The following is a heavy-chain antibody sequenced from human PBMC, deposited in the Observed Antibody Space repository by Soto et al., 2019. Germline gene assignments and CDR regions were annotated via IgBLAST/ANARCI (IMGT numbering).Heavy chain of an antibody. Sequence: SETLSLTCTVSGDSVSSDYYFWTWIRQPPGKGLEWIAYISYTGNTNYNPSLKSRITISVDTSTNQFVLTLTSVTAADTAVYFCARIIVGVTVDLWGQGSLVTVSS. CDR2: ISYTGNT. J-gene: IGHJ5*02. D-gene: IGHD1-26*01. V-gene: IGHV4-61*01. CDR3: ARIIVGVTVDL. CDR1: GDSVSSDYYF.